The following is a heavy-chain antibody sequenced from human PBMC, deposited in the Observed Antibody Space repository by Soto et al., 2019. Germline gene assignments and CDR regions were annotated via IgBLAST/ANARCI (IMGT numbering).Heavy chain of an antibody. CDR2: MNPKSGNT. D-gene: IGHD6-13*01. V-gene: IGHV1-8*01. Sequence: ASVKVSCKASGYTFTSYDINWVRQATGQGLERKGWMNPKSGNTGYAQKFQGRVNMTRKTSISTAYMEPSSLRTEDTAVYFCARGYSSSWHDFPRESDFAPWGKGTLVTVSS. J-gene: IGHJ5*02. CDR1: GYTFTSYD. CDR3: ARGYSSSWHDFPRESDFAP.